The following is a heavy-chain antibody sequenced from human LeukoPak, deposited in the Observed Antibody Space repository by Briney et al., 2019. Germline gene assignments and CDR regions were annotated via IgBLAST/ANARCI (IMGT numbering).Heavy chain of an antibody. CDR1: GYTFTSYD. V-gene: IGHV1-8*01. Sequence: ASVKVSCKASGYTFTSYDFNWVRQATGQRPEWMGWMSPNSGDTGYAQKFQDRVTMTRNTSISTAYMELSSLRSDDTAVYYCARVVGRPDNWFDPWGQGTLVTVSS. CDR2: MSPNSGDT. CDR3: ARVVGRPDNWFDP. D-gene: IGHD2-15*01. J-gene: IGHJ5*02.